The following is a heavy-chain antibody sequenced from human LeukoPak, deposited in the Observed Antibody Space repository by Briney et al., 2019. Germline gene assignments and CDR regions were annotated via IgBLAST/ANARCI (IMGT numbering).Heavy chain of an antibody. V-gene: IGHV1-46*01. CDR3: ARDRAVAGFRFDY. J-gene: IGHJ4*02. Sequence: ASVKVSCKASGYIFTSYYMHWVRQAPGQGLEWMGVINPSGGSTTSAQKFQGRVTMTRDTSTSTLYMELSSLRSEDTAVYYCARDRAVAGFRFDYWGQGTLVTVSS. CDR2: INPSGGST. CDR1: GYIFTSYY. D-gene: IGHD6-19*01.